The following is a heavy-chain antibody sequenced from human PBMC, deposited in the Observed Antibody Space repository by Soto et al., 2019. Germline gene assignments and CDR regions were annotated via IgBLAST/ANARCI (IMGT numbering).Heavy chain of an antibody. V-gene: IGHV1-69*01. D-gene: IGHD3-10*01. CDR2: FIPIFGTA. J-gene: IGHJ5*02. CDR3: SRGSGSGSYYQSNWCDP. CDR1: GGTFSSYA. Sequence: QVQLVQSGAEVKKPGSSVKVSCKASGGTFSSYAISWVRHAPGQGVEWMGVFIPIFGTANYAQKFQGRVTITADESTSTAYVELCRMRSEDTAVYYRSRGSGSGSYYQSNWCDPWCQGALVTVS.